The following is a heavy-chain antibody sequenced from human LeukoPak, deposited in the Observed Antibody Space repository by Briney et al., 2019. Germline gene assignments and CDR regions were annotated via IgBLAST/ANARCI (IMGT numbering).Heavy chain of an antibody. J-gene: IGHJ4*02. Sequence: GGSLRLACAASGFTFSSYGMHWVRQAPGKGLEWVAVISYDGSNKNYTDSVKGRFTISRDNSKNTLYLQMNSLRAEDTAVYYCAKDSYDSSGLDYWGQGTLVTVSS. D-gene: IGHD3-22*01. CDR2: ISYDGSNK. CDR1: GFTFSSYG. CDR3: AKDSYDSSGLDY. V-gene: IGHV3-30*18.